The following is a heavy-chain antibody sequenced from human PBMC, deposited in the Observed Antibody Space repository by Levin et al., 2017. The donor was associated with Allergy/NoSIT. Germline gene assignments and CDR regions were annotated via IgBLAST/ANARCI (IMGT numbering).Heavy chain of an antibody. V-gene: IGHV3-64*02. J-gene: IGHJ3*02. Sequence: GGSLRLSCAASGFTFSLYVMHWVRQAPGKGLEYVSGISSNGDSTYYVDSVKGRFTISRDNSKNTLYLQMGSLRPEDMAVYYCARGTASMVQGVAFDIWGQGTMVTVSS. CDR1: GFTFSLYV. D-gene: IGHD3-10*01. CDR2: ISSNGDST. CDR3: ARGTASMVQGVAFDI.